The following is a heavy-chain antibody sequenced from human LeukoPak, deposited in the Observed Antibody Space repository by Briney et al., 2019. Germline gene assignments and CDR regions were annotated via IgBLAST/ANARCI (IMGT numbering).Heavy chain of an antibody. CDR2: INPNSGGT. D-gene: IGHD3-3*01. CDR1: GYTFTGYY. J-gene: IGHJ3*02. V-gene: IGHV1-2*04. CDR3: ARGPQSIRFLEWLLLDI. Sequence: ASVKVSCKASGYTFTGYYMHWVRQAPGQGLEWMGWINPNSGGTNYAQKFQGWVTMTRDTSISTAYMELSRLRSDDTAVYYCARGPQSIRFLEWLLLDIWGQGTMVTVSS.